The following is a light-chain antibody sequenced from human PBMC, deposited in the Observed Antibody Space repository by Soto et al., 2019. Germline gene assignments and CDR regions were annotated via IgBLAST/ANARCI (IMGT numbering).Light chain of an antibody. CDR1: QSLLHSNGYNY. Sequence: DIVMTQSPLSLPVTPGEPASISCRSSQSLLHSNGYNYLDWYLQKPGQSPQLLIYLGSNRASGVPDRFGGSGSGTDFTLKISRVEAEDVGVHYCMQALQPPSITFGQGTRLEIK. CDR2: LGS. CDR3: MQALQPPSIT. J-gene: IGKJ5*01. V-gene: IGKV2-28*01.